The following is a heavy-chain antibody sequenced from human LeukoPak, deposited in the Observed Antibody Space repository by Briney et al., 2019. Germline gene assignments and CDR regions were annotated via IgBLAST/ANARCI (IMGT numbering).Heavy chain of an antibody. Sequence: GGSLSLTRAASGFTLIGYAMSWVCQAPGKGLEWVSAICGSGGSTYYAHSVKGRFTISRDNSKNTLYLQMDSRRAEDPAVYYCAKDTERYSSGWYDYWGQGTLVTVSS. V-gene: IGHV3-23*01. CDR1: GFTLIGYA. D-gene: IGHD6-19*01. CDR3: AKDTERYSSGWYDY. J-gene: IGHJ4*02. CDR2: ICGSGGST.